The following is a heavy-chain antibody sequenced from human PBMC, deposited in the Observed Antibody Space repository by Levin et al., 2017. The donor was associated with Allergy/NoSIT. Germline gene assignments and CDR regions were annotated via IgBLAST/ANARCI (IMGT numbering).Heavy chain of an antibody. Sequence: SETLSLTCAISGDSVSSNTAAWDWIRQSPSRGLEWLGRTYFRSKWINEYAESVKSRISVNPDTSKNQFSLHLNSVTPDDTAVYYCTRDPGRGYGMDVWGQGTTVTVSS. CDR3: TRDPGRGYGMDV. CDR1: GDSVSSNTAA. CDR2: TYFRSKWIN. V-gene: IGHV6-1*01. J-gene: IGHJ6*02.